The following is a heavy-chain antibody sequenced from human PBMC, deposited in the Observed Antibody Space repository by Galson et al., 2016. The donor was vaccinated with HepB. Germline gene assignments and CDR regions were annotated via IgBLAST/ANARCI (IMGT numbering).Heavy chain of an antibody. J-gene: IGHJ4*02. CDR3: ARGKREWGFDF. CDR1: GFTFSNFA. V-gene: IGHV3-21*06. CDR2: ISESGTVI. Sequence: SLRLSCAASGFTFSNFALNWVRQVPGKGLEWVSSISESGTVIFNADSVEGRFTISRDNARNSLFLQMNSLRAEDTAIYYCARGKREWGFDFWGQGTLVTVSS. D-gene: IGHD3-3*01.